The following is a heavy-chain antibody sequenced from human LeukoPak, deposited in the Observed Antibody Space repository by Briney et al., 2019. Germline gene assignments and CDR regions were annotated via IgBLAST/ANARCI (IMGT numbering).Heavy chain of an antibody. CDR3: GSSDFWNGPPH. CDR2: ISYEGSKR. Sequence: GGSLRLSCAASGIIFGYSTMHWVRQAPGKGLEWLAVISYEGSKRDYADSVKGRSTISRDNSKNTVSLQMNSLRPEDTAVYYCGSSDFWNGPPHWGQGTLVTVSS. D-gene: IGHD3-3*01. J-gene: IGHJ4*02. V-gene: IGHV3-30*04. CDR1: GIIFGYST.